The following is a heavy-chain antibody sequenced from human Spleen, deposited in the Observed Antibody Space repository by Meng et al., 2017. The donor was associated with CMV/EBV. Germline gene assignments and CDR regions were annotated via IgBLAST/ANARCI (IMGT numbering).Heavy chain of an antibody. V-gene: IGHV3-23*01. Sequence: ASGFTFSNYAMSWVRQAPGKGLEWVSGISGSGGTTHHADSVEGRFTISRDNSINTLYLQMSSLRPDDTAVFYCAKALCSTTTCTFDYWGQGTLVTVSS. CDR1: GFTFSNYA. J-gene: IGHJ4*02. CDR3: AKALCSTTTCTFDY. D-gene: IGHD2-2*01. CDR2: ISGSGGTT.